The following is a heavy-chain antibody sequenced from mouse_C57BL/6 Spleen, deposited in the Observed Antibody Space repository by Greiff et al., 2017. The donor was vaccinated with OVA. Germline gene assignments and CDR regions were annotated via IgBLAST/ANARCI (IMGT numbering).Heavy chain of an antibody. J-gene: IGHJ4*01. CDR2: INPYNGGT. CDR1: GYTFTDYY. CDR3: ARGRDFYYYAMDY. V-gene: IGHV1-19*01. Sequence: IQLQQSGPVLVKPGASVKMSCKASGYTFTDYYMNWVKQSHGKSLEWIGVINPYNGGTSYNQKFKGKATLTVDKSSSTAYMELNSLTSEDSAVYYCARGRDFYYYAMDYWGQGTSGTVSS.